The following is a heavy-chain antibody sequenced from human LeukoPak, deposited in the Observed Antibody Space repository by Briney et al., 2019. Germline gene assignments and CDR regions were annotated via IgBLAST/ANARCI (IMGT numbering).Heavy chain of an antibody. V-gene: IGHV3-64*01. J-gene: IGHJ4*02. D-gene: IGHD3-16*01. CDR3: ARCYDYVWGSYGGPADY. CDR1: GFTFSSYA. CDR2: ISSNGGST. Sequence: GGSLRLSCAASGFTFSSYAMHWVRQAPGKGLEYVSAISSNGGSTYYANSVKGRFTISRDNSKNTLYLQMGSLRAEDMAVYYCARCYDYVWGSYGGPADYWGQGTLVTVSS.